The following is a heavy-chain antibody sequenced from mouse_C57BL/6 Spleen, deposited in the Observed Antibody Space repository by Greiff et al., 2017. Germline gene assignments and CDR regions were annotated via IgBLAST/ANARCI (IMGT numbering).Heavy chain of an antibody. CDR2: ISYDGSN. CDR3: ARAKYYPYYFDY. V-gene: IGHV3-6*01. D-gene: IGHD1-1*01. CDR1: GYSITSGYY. J-gene: IGHJ2*01. Sequence: EVKLMESGPGLVKPSQSLSLTCSVTGYSITSGYYWNWIRQFPGNKLEWMGYISYDGSNNYNPSLKNRISITRDTSKNQFFLKLNSVTTEDTATYYCARAKYYPYYFDYWGQGTTLTVSS.